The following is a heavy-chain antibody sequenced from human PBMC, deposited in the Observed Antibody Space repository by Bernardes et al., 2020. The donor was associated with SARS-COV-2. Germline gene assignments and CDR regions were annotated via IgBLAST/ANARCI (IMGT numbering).Heavy chain of an antibody. CDR2: IYYSGST. Sequence: SETLSLTCTVSGGSISSYYWSWIRQPPGKGLEWIGYIYYSGSTNYNPSLKSRVTISVDTAKNQFSLKLSSVTAADTAVYYCARGPGYSSSWRSYYYYGMDVWGQGTTVTVSS. CDR3: ARGPGYSSSWRSYYYYGMDV. CDR1: GGSISSYY. D-gene: IGHD6-13*01. V-gene: IGHV4-59*08. J-gene: IGHJ6*02.